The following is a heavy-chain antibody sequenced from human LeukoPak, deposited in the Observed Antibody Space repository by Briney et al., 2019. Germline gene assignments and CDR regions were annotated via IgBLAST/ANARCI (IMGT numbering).Heavy chain of an antibody. Sequence: GGSLRLSCAASGFTFSNYWMSWVRQAPGKGLEWMAVIGHDGTYQHCEDSVKGRFTISRDNSQNTLYLQMNSLRAEDTAMYYCAREIGGGLHYFHSWGQGTPVTVSS. D-gene: IGHD1-26*01. V-gene: IGHV3-33*08. CDR2: IGHDGTYQ. J-gene: IGHJ4*02. CDR1: GFTFSNYW. CDR3: AREIGGGLHYFHS.